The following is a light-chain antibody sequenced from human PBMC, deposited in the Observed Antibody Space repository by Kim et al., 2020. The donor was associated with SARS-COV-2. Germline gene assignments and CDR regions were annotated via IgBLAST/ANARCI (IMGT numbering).Light chain of an antibody. CDR3: TSYAGSNNLDV. Sequence: QSVTISCNGTSSDIGAYKYVSWYQQHPGKAPKLMIYEVNRRPSGVPDRFSGSKSVNTASLTVSGLQAEDEADYYCTSYAGSNNLDVFGTGTKVTVL. J-gene: IGLJ1*01. CDR2: EVN. CDR1: SSDIGAYKY. V-gene: IGLV2-8*01.